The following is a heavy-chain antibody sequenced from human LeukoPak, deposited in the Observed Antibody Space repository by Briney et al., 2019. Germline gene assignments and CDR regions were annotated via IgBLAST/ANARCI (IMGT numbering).Heavy chain of an antibody. D-gene: IGHD3-3*01. CDR1: GFTVSSNY. V-gene: IGHV3-53*01. J-gene: IGHJ6*03. CDR3: AREDVHYDFWSGFLRGVYMDV. Sequence: GGSLRLSCAASGFTVSSNYMSWVRQAPGKGLEWVSVIYSGGSTYYADSVKGRFTISRDNSKNTLYLQMNSLRAEDTAVYYCAREDVHYDFWSGFLRGVYMDVWGKGTTVTVSS. CDR2: IYSGGST.